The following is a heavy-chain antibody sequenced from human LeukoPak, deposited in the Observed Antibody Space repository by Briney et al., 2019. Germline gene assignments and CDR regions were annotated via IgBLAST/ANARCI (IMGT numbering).Heavy chain of an antibody. CDR1: GFTFSTYW. CDR2: IYYSGST. V-gene: IGHV4-59*01. CDR3: ARATGRITIFGVVIIEAYYFDY. D-gene: IGHD3-3*01. Sequence: GSLKLSCAASGFTFSTYWMSWVRQAPGKGLEWIGYIYYSGSTNYNPSLKSRVTISVDTSKNQFSLRLSSVTAADTAVYYCARATGRITIFGVVIIEAYYFDYWGQGTLVTVSS. J-gene: IGHJ4*02.